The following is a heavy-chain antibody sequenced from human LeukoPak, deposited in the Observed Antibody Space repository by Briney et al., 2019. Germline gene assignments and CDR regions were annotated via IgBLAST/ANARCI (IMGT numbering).Heavy chain of an antibody. CDR1: GGSISSGGYY. V-gene: IGHV4-30-2*01. Sequence: SETLSLTCTVSGGSISSGGYYWSWIRQPPGKGLEWIGYIYHSGSTYYNPSLKSRVTISVDRSKNQFSLKLSSVTAADTAVYYCARDTRVSPSDYYDSSGYYYGYYFDYWGQGTLVTVSS. CDR2: IYHSGST. J-gene: IGHJ4*02. D-gene: IGHD3-22*01. CDR3: ARDTRVSPSDYYDSSGYYYGYYFDY.